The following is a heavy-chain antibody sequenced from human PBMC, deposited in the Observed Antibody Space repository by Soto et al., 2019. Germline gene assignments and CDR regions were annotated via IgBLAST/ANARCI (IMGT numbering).Heavy chain of an antibody. Sequence: EVRLFESGGRSEQPGGSLRLSCAASGFNFRTYAMYWVRQAPGKGLEWVSAIDDENIAYYADSVKGRFIITRDNSRSTLYLQMDGLRVEDTAIYFCTKRPLCARDCWYFDDWGQGILVTVSS. J-gene: IGHJ4*02. D-gene: IGHD1-20*01. V-gene: IGHV3-23*05. CDR2: IDDENIA. CDR1: GFNFRTYA. CDR3: TKRPLCARDCWYFDD.